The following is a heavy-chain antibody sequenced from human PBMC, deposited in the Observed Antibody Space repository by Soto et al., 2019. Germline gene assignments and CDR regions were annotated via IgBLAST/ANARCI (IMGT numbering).Heavy chain of an antibody. J-gene: IGHJ5*01. CDR1: GGSFSGYY. V-gene: IGHV4-34*01. CDR3: ARVEKGIMIFGVVIITFNWFDS. Sequence: XETLSLTCAVYGGSFSGYYWSWILQPPGKGLEWIGEINHSGSTNYNPSLKRRVTISVDTSKNQFSLKLSSVTAADTAVYYCARVEKGIMIFGVVIITFNWFDSWGQGTLVTVSS. CDR2: INHSGST. D-gene: IGHD3-3*01.